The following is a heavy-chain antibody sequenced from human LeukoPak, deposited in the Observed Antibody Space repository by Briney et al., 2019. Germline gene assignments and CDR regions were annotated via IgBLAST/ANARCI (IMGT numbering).Heavy chain of an antibody. D-gene: IGHD3-9*01. CDR2: INTNTGNP. CDR1: GYTFTSYA. CDR3: ASPLDILTGYTTKYDAFDI. Sequence: ASVKVSCKASGYTFTSYAMNCVRQAPGQGLEWMGWINTNTGNPTYAQGFTGRFVFSLDTSVSTAYLQISSLKAEDTAVYYCASPLDILTGYTTKYDAFDIWGQGTMVTVSS. V-gene: IGHV7-4-1*02. J-gene: IGHJ3*02.